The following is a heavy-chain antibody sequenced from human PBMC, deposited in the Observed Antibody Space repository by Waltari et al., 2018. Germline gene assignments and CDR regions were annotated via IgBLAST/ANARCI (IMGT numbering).Heavy chain of an antibody. CDR1: GVSITASDYY. J-gene: IGHJ3*01. V-gene: IGHV4-39*01. Sequence: QVQLQESGPGLAKPSETLSLPCTVSGVSITASDYYLGWIRQPPGKALEWVGTIYYDDRNFYNPSLRSRVTLSLDTSKNEFSLTLSSVTAADTALFFCARQSHSFYYHTDGYFWHGFDVWGPGAMVTVSS. CDR2: IYYDDRN. D-gene: IGHD3-22*01. CDR3: ARQSHSFYYHTDGYFWHGFDV.